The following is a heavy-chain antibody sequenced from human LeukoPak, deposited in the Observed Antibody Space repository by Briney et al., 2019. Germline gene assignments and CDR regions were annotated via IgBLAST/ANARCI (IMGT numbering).Heavy chain of an antibody. CDR1: GFTFSNYW. CDR3: AREIPRGAINLDY. CDR2: IKLDGGEK. Sequence: GGSLXLSCAASGFTFSNYWMSWVRQAPGKGLEGVANIKLDGGEKHYVDSAKGRLTISRDNAKNSLYLQMNSLRAEDTAVYHCAREIPRGAINLDYWGQGTLVTVSS. D-gene: IGHD3-10*01. V-gene: IGHV3-7*01. J-gene: IGHJ4*02.